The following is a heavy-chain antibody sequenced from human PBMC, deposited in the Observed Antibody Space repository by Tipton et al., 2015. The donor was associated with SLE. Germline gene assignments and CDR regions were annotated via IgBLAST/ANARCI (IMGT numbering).Heavy chain of an antibody. CDR3: ARETAGIWGFMFDY. J-gene: IGHJ4*02. Sequence: TLSLTCAVSGGSINSGGYSWSWIRQPPGKGLEWIGYIYHDGSTNYNPSLKSRVFMSVDSSKNQFSLRLTSVTAADTAVYYCARETAGIWGFMFDYWGQGSRVSVSS. D-gene: IGHD2-21*02. CDR1: GGSINSGGYS. V-gene: IGHV4-30-2*05. CDR2: IYHDGST.